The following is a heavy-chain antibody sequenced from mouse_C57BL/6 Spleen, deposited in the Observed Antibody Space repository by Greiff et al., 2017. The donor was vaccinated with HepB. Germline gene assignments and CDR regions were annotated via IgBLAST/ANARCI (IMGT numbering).Heavy chain of an antibody. Sequence: QVQLQQPGAELVKPGASVKMSCKASGYTFTSYWITWVKQRPGQGLEWIGDIYPGSGSTNYNEKFKSKATLTVDTSSSTAYMQLSSLTSEDSAVYYCARGYGSIYDFDYWGQGTTLTVSS. V-gene: IGHV1-55*01. J-gene: IGHJ2*01. CDR3: ARGYGSIYDFDY. CDR1: GYTFTSYW. CDR2: IYPGSGST. D-gene: IGHD1-1*01.